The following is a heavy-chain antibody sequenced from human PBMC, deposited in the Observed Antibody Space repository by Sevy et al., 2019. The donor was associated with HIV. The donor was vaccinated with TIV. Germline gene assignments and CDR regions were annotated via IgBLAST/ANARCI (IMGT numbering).Heavy chain of an antibody. CDR1: GGSFSGYY. CDR3: ARVKAVAEFDP. V-gene: IGHV4-34*01. D-gene: IGHD6-19*01. J-gene: IGHJ5*02. CDR2: SNHSGST. Sequence: SETLSLTCAVYGGSFSGYYWSWIRQPPGKGLEWIGESNHSGSTNYNPSLKSRVTISVDTSKNQFSLKLSSVTAADTAVYYCARVKAVAEFDPWGQGTLVTVSS.